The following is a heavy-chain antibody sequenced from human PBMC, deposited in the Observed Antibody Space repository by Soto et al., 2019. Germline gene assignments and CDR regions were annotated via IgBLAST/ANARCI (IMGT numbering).Heavy chain of an antibody. V-gene: IGHV1-69-2*01. CDR2: VDPEEGET. CDR3: AMSRTGTTNRLDP. Sequence: EVQLVQSGAGLMKPGSTVKLSCKVVGFTFTDYYIHWVKQAPGQGLEWLGFVDPEEGETMFSERFQGRVSITAETATATSYMELSNLRSEDTAVYYCAMSRTGTTNRLDPWGQGTLVTVSS. CDR1: GFTFTDYY. D-gene: IGHD2-8*02. J-gene: IGHJ5*02.